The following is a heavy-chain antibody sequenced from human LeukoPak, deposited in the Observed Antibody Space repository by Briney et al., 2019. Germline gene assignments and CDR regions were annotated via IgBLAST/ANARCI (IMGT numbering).Heavy chain of an antibody. V-gene: IGHV1-8*01. D-gene: IGHD6-13*01. CDR3: AVISRSSWYSVGDY. CDR1: GYTFTSYD. CDR2: MNPNSGNT. Sequence: ASVKVSCKASGYTFTSYDINWVRQATGQGLEWMGWMNPNSGNTGYAQKFQGRVTMTRDTSISTAYLELSRLRSDDTAVYYCAVISRSSWYSVGDYWGQGTLVTVSS. J-gene: IGHJ4*02.